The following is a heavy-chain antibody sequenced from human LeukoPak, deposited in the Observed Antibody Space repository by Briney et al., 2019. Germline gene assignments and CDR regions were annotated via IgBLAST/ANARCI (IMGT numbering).Heavy chain of an antibody. V-gene: IGHV3-9*01. D-gene: IGHD5-12*01. Sequence: GGSLRLSRAASGFTFDDYAMHWVRQAPGKGLEWVSGISWISDSIDYADSVKGRFTISRDNAKNSLYLQMNSLRAEDTALYYCAKGIRGATIRDGMDVWPQGTTVTVSS. J-gene: IGHJ6*02. CDR2: ISWISDSI. CDR3: AKGIRGATIRDGMDV. CDR1: GFTFDDYA.